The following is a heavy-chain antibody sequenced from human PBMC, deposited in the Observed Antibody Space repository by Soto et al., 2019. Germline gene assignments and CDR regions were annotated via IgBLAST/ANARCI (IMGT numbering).Heavy chain of an antibody. D-gene: IGHD6-19*01. Sequence: QITLKESGPTLVKPTQTLTLTCAFSGFSLTTSRVGVGWIRQPPGKALEWLALLYWDGDIRYSPSLRSRLTLTKDTSKTPVFLTMTTMAPVDTATYYCAHGSGWLFHYWGQGTLVTVSS. CDR2: LYWDGDI. CDR1: GFSLTTSRVG. CDR3: AHGSGWLFHY. J-gene: IGHJ4*02. V-gene: IGHV2-5*02.